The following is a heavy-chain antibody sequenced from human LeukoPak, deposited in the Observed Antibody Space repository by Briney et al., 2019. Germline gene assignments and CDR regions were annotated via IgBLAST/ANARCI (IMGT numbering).Heavy chain of an antibody. Sequence: GGSLRLSCAASGFTFSGSAMHWVRQAPGKGLEWVGRIRSKANSYATAYAASVKGRFTISRDDSKNTAYLQMNSLKTEDTAVYYCTREEYCGGDCYSGGDWFDPWGQGTLVTVSS. V-gene: IGHV3-73*01. D-gene: IGHD2-21*02. CDR3: TREEYCGGDCYSGGDWFDP. CDR1: GFTFSGSA. CDR2: IRSKANSYAT. J-gene: IGHJ5*02.